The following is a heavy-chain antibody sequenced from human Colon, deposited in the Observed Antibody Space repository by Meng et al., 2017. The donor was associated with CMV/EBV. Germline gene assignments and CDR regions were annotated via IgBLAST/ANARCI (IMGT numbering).Heavy chain of an antibody. CDR2: INPSTGNA. J-gene: IGHJ4*02. Sequence: CNTYGYNFISSRSPWGRQAPGPGLEWMGWINPSTGNANYAQIFQDRVTMTTDTSTSTAYMELRSLTSDDTAVYYCARRGGGSYPNDSWGQGTLVTVSS. CDR3: ARRGGGSYPNDS. CDR1: GYNFISSR. D-gene: IGHD3-16*02. V-gene: IGHV1-18*01.